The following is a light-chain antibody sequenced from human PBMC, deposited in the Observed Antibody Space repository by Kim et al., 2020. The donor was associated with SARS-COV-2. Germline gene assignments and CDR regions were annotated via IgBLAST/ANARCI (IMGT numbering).Light chain of an antibody. CDR1: QDISNY. CDR2: DVS. CDR3: KHYDSLPYT. V-gene: IGKV1-33*01. Sequence: SASVGDRVTITCQASQDISNYLNWYQHKPGKAPKLLIYDVSNLEAGVPSRFSGRGSGTEFTFTISSLLPEDIATYYCKHYDSLPYTFGQGTKVKI. J-gene: IGKJ2*01.